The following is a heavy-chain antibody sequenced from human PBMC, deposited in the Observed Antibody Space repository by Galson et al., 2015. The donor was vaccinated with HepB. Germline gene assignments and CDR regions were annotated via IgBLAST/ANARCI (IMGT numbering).Heavy chain of an antibody. J-gene: IGHJ4*02. D-gene: IGHD3-10*01. Sequence: SLRLSCAASGFSVSSNYMSWVRQAPGKGPEWVSTIYSGGSMYYANSVRGRFTISRHNSKDTLSLQMNSLRPEDTAVYYCARGLFYFGELFGFDTWGQGTLVTVSS. V-gene: IGHV3-53*04. CDR1: GFSVSSNY. CDR2: IYSGGSM. CDR3: ARGLFYFGELFGFDT.